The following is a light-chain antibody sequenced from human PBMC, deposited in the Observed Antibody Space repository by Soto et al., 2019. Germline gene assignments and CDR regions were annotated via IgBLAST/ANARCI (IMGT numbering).Light chain of an antibody. CDR3: SSHTTSRAYV. CDR1: SSDVGAYNY. V-gene: IGLV2-14*01. CDR2: EVS. J-gene: IGLJ1*01. Sequence: QSALTQPASVSGSPGQSITISCTGTSSDVGAYNYVSWYQQQTGKAPKLMIHEVSNRPSGVSNRFSGSKSGNTASLTISGLQAEDEADYYCSSHTTSRAYVFGIGTKVTVL.